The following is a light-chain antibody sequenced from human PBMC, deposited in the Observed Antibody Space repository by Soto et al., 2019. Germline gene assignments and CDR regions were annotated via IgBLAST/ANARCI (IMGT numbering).Light chain of an antibody. V-gene: IGLV2-8*01. CDR2: EVT. J-gene: IGLJ3*02. CDR3: NDIWV. CDR1: SSDVGAYKY. Sequence: QSVLTQPPSASGSPGQSVTISCTGTSSDVGAYKYVSWYQQYPGKAPKLMIYEVTKRPSGVPDRFSGSKSGNTASLTVSGLQAEDEADYYGNDIWVFGGGTKLTVL.